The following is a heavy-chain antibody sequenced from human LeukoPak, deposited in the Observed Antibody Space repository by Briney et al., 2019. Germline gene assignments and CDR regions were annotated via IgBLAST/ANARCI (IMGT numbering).Heavy chain of an antibody. Sequence: SETLSLTCTVSSGSISSYYWSWIRQPAGKGLEWIGRIYTSGSTNYNPSLKSRVTISVDTSKNQFSLKLSSVTAADTAVYYCARLAYDSSGYSGPLDYWGQGTLVTVSS. CDR3: ARLAYDSSGYSGPLDY. V-gene: IGHV4-4*07. CDR2: IYTSGST. J-gene: IGHJ4*02. D-gene: IGHD3-22*01. CDR1: SGSISSYY.